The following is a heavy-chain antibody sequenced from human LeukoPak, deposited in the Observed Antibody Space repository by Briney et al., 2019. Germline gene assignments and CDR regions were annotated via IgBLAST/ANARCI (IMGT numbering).Heavy chain of an antibody. D-gene: IGHD6-13*01. J-gene: IGHJ6*02. CDR2: ISGSGGST. CDR3: AKDRIAAVGTPYYYYGMDV. V-gene: IGHV3-23*01. CDR1: GFTFSSYW. Sequence: GGSLRLSCAASGFTFSSYWMSWVRQAPGKGLEWVSAISGSGGSTYYADSVKGRFTISRDNSKNTLYLQVNSPRAEDTAVYYCAKDRIAAVGTPYYYYGMDVWGQGTTVTVSS.